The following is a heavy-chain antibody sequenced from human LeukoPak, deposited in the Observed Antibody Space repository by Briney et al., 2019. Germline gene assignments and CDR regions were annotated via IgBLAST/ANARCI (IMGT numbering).Heavy chain of an antibody. J-gene: IGHJ4*02. D-gene: IGHD5-12*01. Sequence: GVSLRLSCAASGLTFSSYSMNWVRQAPGTGLEWVSSISSSSSYIYYADSVKGRFTISRDNAKNSLYLQMNSMRAEDTAVYYCARQSGYDPAGPPFFDYWGQGTLVTVSS. CDR2: ISSSSSYI. CDR1: GLTFSSYS. V-gene: IGHV3-21*01. CDR3: ARQSGYDPAGPPFFDY.